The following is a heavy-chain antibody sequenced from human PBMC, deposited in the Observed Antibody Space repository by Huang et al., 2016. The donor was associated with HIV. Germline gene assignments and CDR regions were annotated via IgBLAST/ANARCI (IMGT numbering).Heavy chain of an antibody. D-gene: IGHD3-22*01. CDR2: IIPTLGTA. Sequence: QVQLVQSGAEVKKPGSSVKVSCKASGGSFRNFAIGWVRQAPGQGLEWMVGIIPTLGTANYAQKFQGSDTIIADESTSTAYMELSSLRSEDTAVYYCATVDYYDTSGPQRGYFDNWGQGTLVTVSS. CDR1: GGSFRNFA. J-gene: IGHJ4*02. CDR3: ATVDYYDTSGPQRGYFDN. V-gene: IGHV1-69*01.